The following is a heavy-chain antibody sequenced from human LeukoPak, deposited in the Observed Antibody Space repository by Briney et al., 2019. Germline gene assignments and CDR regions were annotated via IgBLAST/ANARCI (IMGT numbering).Heavy chain of an antibody. V-gene: IGHV6-1*01. CDR1: GDSVSSNSAA. J-gene: IGHJ4*02. Sequence: SQTLSLTCAISGDSVSSNSAAWNWIRQSPSRGLEWLGRTYYRSKWYNEYAVSVKSRMTINPDTSKNQFSLQVNSVTPEDTAVYYCARSTIIRGVSFDFWGQGTLVTDSS. D-gene: IGHD3-10*01. CDR3: ARSTIIRGVSFDF. CDR2: TYYRSKWYN.